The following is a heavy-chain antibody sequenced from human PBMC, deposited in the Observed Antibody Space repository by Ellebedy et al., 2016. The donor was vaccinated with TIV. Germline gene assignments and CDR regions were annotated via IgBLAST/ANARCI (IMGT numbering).Heavy chain of an antibody. CDR1: GFIFSSYT. D-gene: IGHD6-13*01. J-gene: IGHJ4*02. Sequence: GESLKISCEASGFIFSSYTMSWVRQAPGKGLEWVSGISGFEQSTHYADSVEGRFAISRDNSKNTLYLQMNSLRVEDTAVYYCTKDSGFVAAAGTGYWGQGTLVTVSS. CDR2: ISGFEQST. CDR3: TKDSGFVAAAGTGY. V-gene: IGHV3-23*01.